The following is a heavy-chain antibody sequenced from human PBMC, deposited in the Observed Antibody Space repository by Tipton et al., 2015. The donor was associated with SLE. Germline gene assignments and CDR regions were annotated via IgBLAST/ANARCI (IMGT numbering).Heavy chain of an antibody. CDR3: ARDHQLGNVDY. CDR1: GFIFGGYG. V-gene: IGHV3-33*01. CDR2: IYYDGSKR. Sequence: RSLRLSCAASGFIFGGYGMHWVRQAPGKGLEWVTSIYYDGSKRYYADSVKGRFTISRDISKNTLFLQMNSLRAEDTAMYYCARDHQLGNVDYWGQGTLVTVSS. D-gene: IGHD7-27*01. J-gene: IGHJ4*02.